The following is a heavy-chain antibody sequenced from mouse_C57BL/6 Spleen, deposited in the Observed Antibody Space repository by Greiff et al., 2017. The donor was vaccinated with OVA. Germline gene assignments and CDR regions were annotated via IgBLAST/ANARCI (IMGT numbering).Heavy chain of an antibody. Sequence: QVQLQQPGAELVKPGASVKMSCKASGYTFTSYWITWVKQRPGQGLEWIGDIYPGSGSTNYNEKFKSKATLTVDTSSSTAYMQLSSLTSEDSAVYYWARSEGGGNGDDYWGKGTWLTVSS. J-gene: IGHJ2*02. CDR2: IYPGSGST. V-gene: IGHV1-55*01. CDR1: GYTFTSYW. CDR3: ARSEGGGNGDDY. D-gene: IGHD4-1*02.